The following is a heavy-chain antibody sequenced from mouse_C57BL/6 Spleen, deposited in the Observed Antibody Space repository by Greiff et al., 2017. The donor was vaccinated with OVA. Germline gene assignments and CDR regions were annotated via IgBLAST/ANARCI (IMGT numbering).Heavy chain of an antibody. CDR3: ARLAGYPYLDY. D-gene: IGHD2-2*01. CDR2: IYPGDGDT. CDR1: GYAFSSSW. V-gene: IGHV1-82*01. J-gene: IGHJ2*01. Sequence: VQLQQSGPELVKPGASVKISCKASGYAFSSSWMNWVKQRPGKGLEWIGRIYPGDGDTNYNGKFKGKATLTADKSSSTAYMQLSSLTSEDSAVYYCARLAGYPYLDYWGKGTTLTVSS.